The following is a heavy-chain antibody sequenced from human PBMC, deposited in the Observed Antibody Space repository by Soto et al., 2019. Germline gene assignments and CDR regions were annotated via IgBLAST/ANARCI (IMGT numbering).Heavy chain of an antibody. V-gene: IGHV4-30-4*01. CDR2: IYYSGST. D-gene: IGHD3-10*01. CDR1: GGSISSGDYY. CDR3: ASQPIYYYGSGSYYGTFDY. J-gene: IGHJ4*02. Sequence: QVQLQESGPGLVKPSQTLSLTCTVSGGSISSGDYYWSWIRQPPGKGLEWIGYIYYSGSTYYNPSLKSRVNISVDTSRNQSSLKLSSVTAADTAVYYCASQPIYYYGSGSYYGTFDYWGQGTLVTVSS.